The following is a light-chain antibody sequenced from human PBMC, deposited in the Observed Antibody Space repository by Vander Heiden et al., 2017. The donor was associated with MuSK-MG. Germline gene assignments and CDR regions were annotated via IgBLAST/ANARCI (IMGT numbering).Light chain of an antibody. J-gene: IGKJ4*01. CDR1: QSISSY. CDR2: AAS. Sequence: DIQMTQSPSSLSASVGDRVTITCRASQSISSYLNWYQQKPGKAPKLLIYAASSLHSGVPSRFSATAYGTDFTLTISSLQPEDFTTYYCPQSYSNPPLTFGGGTKVEIK. V-gene: IGKV1-39*01. CDR3: PQSYSNPPLT.